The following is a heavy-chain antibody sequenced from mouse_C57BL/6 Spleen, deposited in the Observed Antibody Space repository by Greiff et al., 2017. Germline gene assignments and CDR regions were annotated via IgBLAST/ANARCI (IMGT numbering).Heavy chain of an antibody. CDR2: IDPNYGTT. V-gene: IGHV1-39*01. CDR1: GYSFTDYN. CDR3: AREANWEGDFDY. D-gene: IGHD4-1*01. J-gene: IGHJ2*01. Sequence: EVQLVESGPELVKPGASVKISCKASGYSFTDYNMNWVKQSNGQSLEWIGVIDPNYGTTSYNQKFKGKATLTVDQSSSTAYMQLNSLTSADSAVYDCAREANWEGDFDYWGQGTTLTVSS.